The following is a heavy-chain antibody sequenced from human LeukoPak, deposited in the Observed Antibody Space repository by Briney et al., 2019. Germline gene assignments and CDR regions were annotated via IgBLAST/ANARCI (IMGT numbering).Heavy chain of an antibody. D-gene: IGHD2-15*01. J-gene: IGHJ4*02. CDR1: GGSINSYY. CDR3: ARRAADFDY. CDR2: IYYSGST. Sequence: PSETLSLTCTVSGGSINSYYWSWIRQPPGQGLEWIGYIYYSGSTNYNPSLKSRVTISVDTSKNQFSLKLSSVTAADTAVYYCARRAADFDYWGQGTLVTVSS. V-gene: IGHV4-59*08.